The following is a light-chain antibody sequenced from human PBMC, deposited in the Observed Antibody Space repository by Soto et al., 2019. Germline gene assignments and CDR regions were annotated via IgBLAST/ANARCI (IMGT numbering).Light chain of an antibody. CDR1: QSVSSSY. CDR2: GAS. Sequence: EIVLTQSPGTLSLSPGERATLSCRASQSVSSSYLAWYQQKPGQPPRLFIYGASGRATGIPDRFSGSGSGTDFDLSISRLEPADFAVYYCQQYGSSPLFTFGPGTKVDIK. V-gene: IGKV3-20*01. J-gene: IGKJ3*01. CDR3: QQYGSSPLFT.